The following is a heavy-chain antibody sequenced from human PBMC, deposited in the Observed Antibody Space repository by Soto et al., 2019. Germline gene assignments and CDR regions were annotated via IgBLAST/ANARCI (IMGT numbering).Heavy chain of an antibody. CDR3: ARYSPPKKSYDSNPGWFDP. CDR2: VYSSGPS. Sequence: QVQLQESGPGLVKPSETLSLTCTVSGGSMNSYYWSWIWQPPGKGLEWLGYVYSSGPSKYNVSLESRITMSLDTSRNQFSLSLNSVTAADTAVYFCARYSPPKKSYDSNPGWFDPWGQGTLVAVSS. D-gene: IGHD2-15*01. J-gene: IGHJ5*02. V-gene: IGHV4-59*01. CDR1: GGSMNSYY.